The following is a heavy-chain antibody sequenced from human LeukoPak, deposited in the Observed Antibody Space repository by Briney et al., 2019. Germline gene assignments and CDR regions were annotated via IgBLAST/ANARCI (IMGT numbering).Heavy chain of an antibody. Sequence: GGSLRLSCAPSGFTFSSYNMNWVRQAPGRGLEWVSYISTSSYYIYYADSVKGRFTISRDNAKNSLYLQMNSLRAEDTAVYYCARDTSGSSTGLIDAWGHGTLVTVSS. D-gene: IGHD1-26*01. CDR2: ISTSSYYI. V-gene: IGHV3-21*01. CDR3: ARDTSGSSTGLIDA. CDR1: GFTFSSYN. J-gene: IGHJ5*01.